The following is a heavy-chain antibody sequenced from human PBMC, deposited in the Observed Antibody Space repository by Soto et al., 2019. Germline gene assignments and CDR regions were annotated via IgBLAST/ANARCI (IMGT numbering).Heavy chain of an antibody. CDR2: MNPNSGNT. CDR3: ARAHSSGPLSAFDI. J-gene: IGHJ3*02. V-gene: IGHV1-8*01. CDR1: GYTFTSYD. D-gene: IGHD3-22*01. Sequence: QVQLVQSGAEVKKPGASVKVSCKASGYTFTSYDINWVRQATGQGLEWMGWMNPNSGNTGYAQKFQGRVTMTRNTXXSTAYMELGSLRSEDTAVYYCARAHSSGPLSAFDIWGQGTMVTVSS.